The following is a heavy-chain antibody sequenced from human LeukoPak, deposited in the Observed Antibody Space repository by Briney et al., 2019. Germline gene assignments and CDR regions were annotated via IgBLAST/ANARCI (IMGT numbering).Heavy chain of an antibody. CDR1: GGTFSSYA. D-gene: IGHD3-22*01. J-gene: IGHJ4*02. CDR3: ARGVSGYYYVGFDY. Sequence: ASVKVSCEASGGTFSSYAISWVRQAPGQGLEWMGGIIPIFGTANYAQKFQGRVTITADESTSTAYMELSSLRSEDTAVYYCARGVSGYYYVGFDYWGQGTLVTVSS. CDR2: IIPIFGTA. V-gene: IGHV1-69*13.